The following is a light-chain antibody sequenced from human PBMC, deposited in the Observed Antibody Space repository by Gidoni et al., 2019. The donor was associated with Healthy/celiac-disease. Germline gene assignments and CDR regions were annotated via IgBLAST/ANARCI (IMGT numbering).Light chain of an antibody. J-gene: IGKJ1*01. CDR1: QSISSW. CDR3: QQYNSYSWT. Sequence: DIQMTQSPSTLSASVGDRVTITCRTSQSISSWLAWYQQKPGKAPTLLIYKSSSLESGVPSRLSGSGSGTEFTLTISSLQHDDFATYYCQQYNSYSWTFGQGTKVEIK. V-gene: IGKV1-5*03. CDR2: KSS.